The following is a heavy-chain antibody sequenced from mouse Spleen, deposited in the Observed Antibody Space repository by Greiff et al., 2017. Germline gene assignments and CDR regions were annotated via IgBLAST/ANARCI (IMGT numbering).Heavy chain of an antibody. D-gene: IGHD2-2*01. CDR1: GYTFTDYN. J-gene: IGHJ1*01. CDR3: ARRWLRRNWYFDV. CDR2: INPNNGGT. V-gene: IGHV1-18*01. Sequence: EVQGVESGPELVKPGASVKIPCKASGYTFTDYNMDWVKQSHGKSLEWIGDINPNNGGTIYNQKFKGKATLTVDKSSSTAYMELRSLTSEDTAVYYCARRWLRRNWYFDVWGAGTTVTVSS.